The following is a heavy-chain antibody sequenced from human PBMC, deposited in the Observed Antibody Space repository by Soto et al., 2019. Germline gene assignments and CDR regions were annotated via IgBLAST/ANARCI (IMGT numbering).Heavy chain of an antibody. J-gene: IGHJ5*02. CDR2: MNPNSGNT. V-gene: IGHV1-8*01. Sequence: QVQLVQSGAEVKKPGASVKVSCKASGYTFTSYDINWVRQATGQGLEWMGWMNPNSGNTGYAQKCQGRVTMTRNTSISTAYKEVGRLRSEDTAVYYCAGGGGVLFEFDPWGQGTLVTVSS. CDR3: AGGGGVLFEFDP. CDR1: GYTFTSYD. D-gene: IGHD2-8*01.